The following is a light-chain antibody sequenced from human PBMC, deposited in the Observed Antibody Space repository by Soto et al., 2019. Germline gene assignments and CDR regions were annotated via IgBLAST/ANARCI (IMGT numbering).Light chain of an antibody. V-gene: IGLV2-14*01. CDR1: SSDVGSYDY. Sequence: QSALTQPASVSGSPGQSITISCTGTSSDVGSYDYVSWYQQHPDKAPKVGIYEVTNRPSGVPDRFSGSKSGSTASLTISGLQAEDDADYYCGSYTRTSNIYVFGTGAKLTVL. CDR3: GSYTRTSNIYV. J-gene: IGLJ1*01. CDR2: EVT.